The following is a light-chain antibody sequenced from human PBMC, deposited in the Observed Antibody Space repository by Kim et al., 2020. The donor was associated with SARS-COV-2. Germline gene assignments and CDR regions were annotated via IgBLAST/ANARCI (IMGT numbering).Light chain of an antibody. J-gene: IGLJ2*01. CDR3: QAWDSSTAV. CDR2: QDN. V-gene: IGLV3-1*01. CDR1: KLRDKY. Sequence: SYELTQPPSVSVSPGQPARVTCSGDKLRDKYASWYQQKPGQSPVMVIYQDNKRPSGIPERFSGSNFGNTATLTISGTQPMDEAVYYCQAWDSSTAVFGGGTQVTVL.